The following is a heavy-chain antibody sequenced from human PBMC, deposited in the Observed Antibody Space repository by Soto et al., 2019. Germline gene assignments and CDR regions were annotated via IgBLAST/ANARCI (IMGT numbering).Heavy chain of an antibody. Sequence: SVELSCRASGYTLTSYYMHWVRQDTGQGLEWMGIINPSGGSTSYAQKFQGRVTMTRDTSTSTVYMELSSLRSEDTAVYYCGRVGWSIAARYGMDVWGQGTTVTVSS. CDR1: GYTLTSYY. V-gene: IGHV1-46*01. J-gene: IGHJ6*02. CDR2: INPSGGST. CDR3: GRVGWSIAARYGMDV. D-gene: IGHD6-6*01.